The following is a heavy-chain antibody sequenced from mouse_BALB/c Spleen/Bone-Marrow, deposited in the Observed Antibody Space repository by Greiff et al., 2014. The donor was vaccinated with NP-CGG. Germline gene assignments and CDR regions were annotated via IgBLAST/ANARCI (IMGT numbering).Heavy chain of an antibody. D-gene: IGHD1-2*01. J-gene: IGHJ4*01. V-gene: IGHV1-87*01. CDR1: GYTFTSYW. CDR2: IYPGDGDT. CDR3: ARRDYGIRENYYAMDY. Sequence: QVQLKQSGAELARPGASVKLSCKASGYTFTSYWMQWVKQRPGLGLEWIGAIYPGDGDTRYTQKFKGKATLTADKSSSTAYMQLSSLASEDSAVYYCARRDYGIRENYYAMDYWGQGTSVTVSS.